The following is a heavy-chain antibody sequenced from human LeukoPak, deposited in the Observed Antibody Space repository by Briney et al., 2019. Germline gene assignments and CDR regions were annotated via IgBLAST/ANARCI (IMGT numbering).Heavy chain of an antibody. J-gene: IGHJ3*02. Sequence: ASVKVSCKASGYTFTGYYMHWVRQAPGQGLEWMGWMNPNSGNTGYAQKFQGRVTITRNTSISTAYMELSSLRSEDTAVYYCARDLYSSSPDIWGQGTMVTVSS. D-gene: IGHD6-6*01. V-gene: IGHV1-8*03. CDR2: MNPNSGNT. CDR1: GYTFTGYY. CDR3: ARDLYSSSPDI.